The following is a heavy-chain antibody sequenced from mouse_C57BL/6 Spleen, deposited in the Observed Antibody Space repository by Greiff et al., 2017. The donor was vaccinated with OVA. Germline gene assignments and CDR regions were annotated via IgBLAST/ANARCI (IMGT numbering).Heavy chain of an antibody. CDR1: GFNIKDYY. CDR2: IDPEDGDT. Sequence: VQLQQPGAELVRPGASVKLSCTASGFNIKDYYMHWVKQRPEQGLEWIGRIDPEDGDTEYAPKFQGKATMTADTSSNTAYLQLSSLTSEDTAVYYCISYSFYAMDYWGQGTSVTVSS. J-gene: IGHJ4*01. CDR3: ISYSFYAMDY. V-gene: IGHV14-1*01. D-gene: IGHD2-10*01.